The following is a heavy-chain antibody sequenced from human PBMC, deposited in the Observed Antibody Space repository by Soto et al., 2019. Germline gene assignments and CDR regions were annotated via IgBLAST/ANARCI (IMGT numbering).Heavy chain of an antibody. D-gene: IGHD6-25*01. CDR1: GFTFSSYS. J-gene: IGHJ6*02. CDR3: ASSGNYYYYYGMDV. Sequence: PGGSLRLSCAASGFTFSSYSMNWVRQAPGRGLEWVSSISSSSYIYYADSVKGRFTISRDNAKNSLYLQMNSLRAEDTAVYYCASSGNYYYYYGMDVWGQGTTVTVSS. V-gene: IGHV3-21*01. CDR2: ISSSSYI.